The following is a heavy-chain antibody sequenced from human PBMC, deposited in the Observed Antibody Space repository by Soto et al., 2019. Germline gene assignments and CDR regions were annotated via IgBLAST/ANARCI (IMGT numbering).Heavy chain of an antibody. Sequence: GGSLRLSCAASGFTFRSYAMSWVRQAPGKGLEWVSAISGSGGSTYYADSAKGRFTISRDNSKNTLYLQMNSLRAEDTAVYYCAKALDYGDPNFNFDYWGQGTLVTVSP. D-gene: IGHD4-17*01. V-gene: IGHV3-23*01. CDR3: AKALDYGDPNFNFDY. CDR1: GFTFRSYA. CDR2: ISGSGGST. J-gene: IGHJ4*02.